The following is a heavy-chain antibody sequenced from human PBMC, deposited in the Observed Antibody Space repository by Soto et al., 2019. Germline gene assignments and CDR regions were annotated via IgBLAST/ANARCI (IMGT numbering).Heavy chain of an antibody. Sequence: EVRLVESGGGLVQPGGSLRLSCAASLFIVTDNYMSWVRQAPGKGLEWVSLIYSGGGTDYAESVKGRFTISRDNSKNTLYLQMNSLKAEDTGIYYSATRITTAPYWGQGTAVTVSS. CDR2: IYSGGGT. J-gene: IGHJ4*02. D-gene: IGHD4-17*01. CDR3: ATRITTAPY. V-gene: IGHV3-66*01. CDR1: LFIVTDNY.